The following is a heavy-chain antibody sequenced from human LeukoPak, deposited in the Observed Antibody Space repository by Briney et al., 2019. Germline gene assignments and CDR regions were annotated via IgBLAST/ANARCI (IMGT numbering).Heavy chain of an antibody. CDR2: ISYDGSNK. Sequence: GRSLRLSCAASGFTFSSYAMHWVRQAPGKGLEWVAVISYDGSNKYYADSVKGRFTISRDNSKNTLYLQMNSLRAEDTAVYYCARDPTIFGVVIRGPSDYWGQGTLVTVSS. D-gene: IGHD3-3*01. CDR1: GFTFSSYA. CDR3: ARDPTIFGVVIRGPSDY. V-gene: IGHV3-30*01. J-gene: IGHJ4*02.